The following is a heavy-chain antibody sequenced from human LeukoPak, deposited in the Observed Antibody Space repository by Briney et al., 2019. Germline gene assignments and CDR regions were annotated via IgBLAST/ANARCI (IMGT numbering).Heavy chain of an antibody. CDR3: ARAATMVRGAHPFDP. D-gene: IGHD3-10*01. V-gene: IGHV4-38-2*02. CDR2: IYHSGSI. J-gene: IGHJ5*02. Sequence: SETLSLTCTVSGYSISSSYYWGWIRQPPGKGLEWIGSIYHSGSIYYNPSLKSRVTISVDTSKNQFSLKLSSVTAADTAVYYCARAATMVRGAHPFDPWGQGTLVTVSS. CDR1: GYSISSSYY.